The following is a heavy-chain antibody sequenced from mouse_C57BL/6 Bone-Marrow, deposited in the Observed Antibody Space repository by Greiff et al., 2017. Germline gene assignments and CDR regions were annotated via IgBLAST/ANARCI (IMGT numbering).Heavy chain of an antibody. CDR2: IVPSDSYT. CDR3: AREGAITTVVDWYFDV. Sequence: QVQLQQPGAELVMPGASVKLSCKASGYTFTSYWMHWVKQRPGQGLEWIGEIVPSDSYTNYNQKFKGKSTLTVDKSSSTAYMQLSSLTSEDSAGYYCAREGAITTVVDWYFDVGGTGTTVTVSS. CDR1: GYTFTSYW. J-gene: IGHJ1*03. D-gene: IGHD1-1*01. V-gene: IGHV1-69*01.